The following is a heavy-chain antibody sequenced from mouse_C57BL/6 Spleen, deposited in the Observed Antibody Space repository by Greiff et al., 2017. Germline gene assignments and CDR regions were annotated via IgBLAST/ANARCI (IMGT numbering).Heavy chain of an antibody. CDR1: GYSITSGYY. Sequence: EVKLQESGPGLVKPSQSLSLTCSVTGYSITSGYYWNWIRQFPGNKLEWMGYISYDGSNNYNPSLKNRISITRDTSKNQFFLKLNSVTTEDTATYYCARRHYYGSSYAMDYWGQGTSVTVSS. J-gene: IGHJ4*01. D-gene: IGHD1-1*01. CDR3: ARRHYYGSSYAMDY. CDR2: ISYDGSN. V-gene: IGHV3-6*01.